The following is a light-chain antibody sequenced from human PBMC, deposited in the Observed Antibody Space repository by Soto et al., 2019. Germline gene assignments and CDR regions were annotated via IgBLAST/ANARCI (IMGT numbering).Light chain of an antibody. CDR2: EVT. Sequence: QSALAQPASVSGSPGQSITISCIGTSSDDGRYNYVSWYQQHPAKAPKLMIYEVTNRPSGVSNRFSGSKSGNTASLTISGLQAEDEADYYCSSYTSSSTLVFGGGTKVTVL. J-gene: IGLJ2*01. V-gene: IGLV2-14*01. CDR1: SSDDGRYNY. CDR3: SSYTSSSTLV.